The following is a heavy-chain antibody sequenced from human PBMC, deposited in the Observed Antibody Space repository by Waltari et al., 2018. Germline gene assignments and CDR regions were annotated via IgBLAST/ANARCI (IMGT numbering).Heavy chain of an antibody. CDR2: ISGGGGST. CDR3: AKDLSAFDY. Sequence: EVQLVESGGGLGKPGGSLGLYCAGSGCTLSSYAMRWGRQAPGTGLAWVSAISGGGGSTYYAYSGKGRFTISRGNSLNTLYLQLDSLTAEYTAVYYCAKDLSAFDYWGQGTLVTVSS. J-gene: IGHJ4*02. CDR1: GCTLSSYA. V-gene: IGHV3-23*04.